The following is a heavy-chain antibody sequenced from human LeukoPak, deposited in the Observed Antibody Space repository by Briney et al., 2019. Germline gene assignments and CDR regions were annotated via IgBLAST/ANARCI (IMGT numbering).Heavy chain of an antibody. J-gene: IGHJ4*02. D-gene: IGHD3-22*01. V-gene: IGHV4-61*02. CDR1: GGSISSGGYY. CDR2: IYTSGST. Sequence: PSETLSLTCTVSGGSISSGGYYWSWIRQPAGKGLEGIGRIYTSGSTNYNPSLKSRVTISVDTSKNQFSLKLSSVTAADTAVYYCARADFPYYYDSSGYFFDYWGQGTLVTVSS. CDR3: ARADFPYYYDSSGYFFDY.